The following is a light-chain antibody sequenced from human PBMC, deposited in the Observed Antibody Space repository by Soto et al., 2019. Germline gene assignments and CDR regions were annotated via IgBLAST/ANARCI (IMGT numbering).Light chain of an antibody. V-gene: IGKV3-20*01. CDR1: QSVSSTY. J-gene: IGKJ1*01. Sequence: EIVLTQSPGTLSLSPGERATLSCRASQSVSSTYLAWYQQKPGQAPRLLMYGASSRANGIPDRFSGSGSGTDFTLTISGLEPEDFAVYYCQQYGSSPPWTFGQGTKVEIK. CDR3: QQYGSSPPWT. CDR2: GAS.